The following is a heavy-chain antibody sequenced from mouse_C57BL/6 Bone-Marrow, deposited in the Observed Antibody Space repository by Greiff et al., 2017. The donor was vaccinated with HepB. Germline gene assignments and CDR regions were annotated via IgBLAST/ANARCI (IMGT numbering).Heavy chain of an antibody. J-gene: IGHJ4*01. D-gene: IGHD1-1*01. CDR1: GFNIKDYY. V-gene: IGHV14-1*01. Sequence: VQLQQSGAELVRPGASVKLSCTASGFNIKDYYMHWVKQRPEQGLEWIGRIDPEDGDTEYAPKFQGKATMTADTSSNTAYLQLSSLTSEDTAVYYCTPHYYGSRDYAMDYWGQGTSVTVSS. CDR3: TPHYYGSRDYAMDY. CDR2: IDPEDGDT.